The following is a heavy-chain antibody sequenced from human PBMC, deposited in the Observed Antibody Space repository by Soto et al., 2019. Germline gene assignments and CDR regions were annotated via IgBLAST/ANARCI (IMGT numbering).Heavy chain of an antibody. V-gene: IGHV4-59*01. CDR3: ARARRDTATPWYY. Sequence: QVQLQESGPGLVKPSETLSLTCTVSGGSISSYYWSWIRQPPGKGLEWIGYIYYSGSTKYNPSLTTRVTIPVAPPTTPFSLKLRSVTAAAPAVYSCARARRDTATPWYYWGRGTLVTVSS. J-gene: IGHJ4*02. CDR2: IYYSGST. CDR1: GGSISSYY. D-gene: IGHD5-18*01.